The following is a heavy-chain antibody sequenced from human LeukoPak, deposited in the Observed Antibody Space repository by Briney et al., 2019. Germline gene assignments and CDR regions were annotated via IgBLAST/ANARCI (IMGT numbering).Heavy chain of an antibody. V-gene: IGHV4-61*02. D-gene: IGHD3-10*01. CDR3: ARRGPPRTMLRGVKSGWFDP. CDR1: GASISSGNYY. J-gene: IGHJ5*02. CDR2: IYTSGST. Sequence: SETLSLTCTVSGASISSGNYYWSWIRQPAGKGLEWIGRIYTSGSTNYNPSLKSRVTMSVDTSKNQFSLKLSSVTAADTAVYYCARRGPPRTMLRGVKSGWFDPWGQGTLVTVSS.